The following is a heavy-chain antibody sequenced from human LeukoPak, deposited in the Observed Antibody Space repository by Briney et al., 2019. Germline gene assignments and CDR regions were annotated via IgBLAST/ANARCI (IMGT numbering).Heavy chain of an antibody. Sequence: SETLSLTCIVSGGSISSYYWSWIRQPPGKGLEWIGYVCFGGSTTYNPSLKSRVTISVDTSKNQFSLKLSSVTAADTAVYYCARHGKQWRADWFDPWGQGTLVTVSS. J-gene: IGHJ5*02. D-gene: IGHD6-19*01. CDR2: VCFGGST. V-gene: IGHV4-59*08. CDR3: ARHGKQWRADWFDP. CDR1: GGSISSYY.